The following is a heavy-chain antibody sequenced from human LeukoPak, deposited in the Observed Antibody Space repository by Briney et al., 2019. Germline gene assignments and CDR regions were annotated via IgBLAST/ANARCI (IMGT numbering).Heavy chain of an antibody. CDR1: GGSISSSSYY. D-gene: IGHD2-15*01. Sequence: SETLSLTCTVCGGSISSSSYYWGWIRQPPGKGLEWIGTIYYSGTTYYNPSLKSRVTISLDTSENQFSLKLSSVTAADTTVFYCARLLTSAYFHYWGQGTLVTVSS. J-gene: IGHJ4*02. V-gene: IGHV4-39*01. CDR3: ARLLTSAYFHY. CDR2: IYYSGTT.